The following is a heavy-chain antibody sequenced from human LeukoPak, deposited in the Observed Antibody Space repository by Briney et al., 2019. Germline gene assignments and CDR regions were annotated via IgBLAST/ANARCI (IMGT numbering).Heavy chain of an antibody. J-gene: IGHJ4*02. CDR2: AGWAGGTT. D-gene: IGHD3-10*02. V-gene: IGHV3-43*01. Sequence: GGSLRLSCATSGFNFDRYTIHWVRQAPGKGLEWVSLAGWAGGTTLYSDSVRGRFTISRDSGRKSVYLQMNSLTTDDTAFYFCAKELDTMFFDYWGQGALVTVSS. CDR3: AKELDTMFFDY. CDR1: GFNFDRYT.